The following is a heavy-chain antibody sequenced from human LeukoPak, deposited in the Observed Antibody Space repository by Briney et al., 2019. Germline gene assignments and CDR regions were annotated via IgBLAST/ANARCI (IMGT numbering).Heavy chain of an antibody. CDR2: IRYDGSNK. J-gene: IGHJ6*03. Sequence: PGGSLRLSCAASGFTFSSYGMHWVRQAPGKGLEWVAFIRYDGSNKYYADSVKGRFTISRDNSKNTLYLQMNSLRAEDTAVYYCTKGVRDIVVVVAATKGDNYYYYYMDVWGKGTTVTISS. V-gene: IGHV3-30*02. D-gene: IGHD2-15*01. CDR1: GFTFSSYG. CDR3: TKGVRDIVVVVAATKGDNYYYYYMDV.